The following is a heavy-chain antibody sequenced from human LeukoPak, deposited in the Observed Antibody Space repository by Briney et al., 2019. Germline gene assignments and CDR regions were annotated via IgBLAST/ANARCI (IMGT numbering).Heavy chain of an antibody. CDR1: GFTFSTYE. Sequence: GRSLRLSCAASGFTFSTYEMNWVRQAPGKGLEWLSYISGSGSFIYYADSVKGRFTISRDSAKNSLYLQMNSLRAEDTAVYYCARDRGLYYFDYWGQGTLVTVSS. J-gene: IGHJ4*02. D-gene: IGHD2-15*01. V-gene: IGHV3-48*03. CDR3: ARDRGLYYFDY. CDR2: ISGSGSFI.